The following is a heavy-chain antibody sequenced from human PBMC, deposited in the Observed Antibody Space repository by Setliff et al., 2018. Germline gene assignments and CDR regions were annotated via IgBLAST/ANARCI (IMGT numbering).Heavy chain of an antibody. CDR2: VSGSGDNA. J-gene: IGHJ6*02. Sequence: PGGSLRLSCVASGITFTSYAMSWVRQAPGKGLEWVSTVSGSGDNAYYTDSVKGRFTTSRDNSKNTQYLQMNSLRPEDTAVYYCARPGLPLRYYYGMDVWGQGTTVTVSS. CDR3: ARPGLPLRYYYGMDV. V-gene: IGHV3-23*01. CDR1: GITFTSYA.